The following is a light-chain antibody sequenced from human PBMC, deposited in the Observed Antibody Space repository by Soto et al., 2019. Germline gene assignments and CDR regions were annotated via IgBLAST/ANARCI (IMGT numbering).Light chain of an antibody. Sequence: EIVLTQSPGTLYLSPGERATLSCRASQSVTSQYLAWYQQKSGQDPRLILYGASSRATGTPARFSGSGSGTEFTLTISRLEREDFAVYYCQRYKSSPMYTFGQGRKLEIK. V-gene: IGKV3-20*01. CDR2: GAS. CDR1: QSVTSQY. CDR3: QRYKSSPMYT. J-gene: IGKJ2*01.